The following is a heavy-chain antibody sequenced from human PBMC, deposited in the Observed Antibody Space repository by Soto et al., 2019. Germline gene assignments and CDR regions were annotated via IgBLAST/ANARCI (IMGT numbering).Heavy chain of an antibody. J-gene: IGHJ4*02. Sequence: PGGSLRLSCAASGFTFSSYGMHWVRQAPGKGLEWVAVIWYDGSNKYYADSVKGRFTISRDNSKKTMYLQMNSLRAEDTAVYYCARDHIALDYWGQGAQVTVSS. V-gene: IGHV3-33*01. D-gene: IGHD6-13*01. CDR3: ARDHIALDY. CDR2: IWYDGSNK. CDR1: GFTFSSYG.